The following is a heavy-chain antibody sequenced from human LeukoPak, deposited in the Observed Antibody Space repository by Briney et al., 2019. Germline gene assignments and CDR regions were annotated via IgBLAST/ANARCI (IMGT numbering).Heavy chain of an antibody. J-gene: IGHJ4*02. CDR2: IYYSGST. D-gene: IGHD2-8*01. CDR1: GGSISSGGYY. CDR3: ARGVLMVYVDY. Sequence: SQTPSLTCTVSGGSISSGGYYWSWIRQHPGKGLEWIGYIYYSGSTYYNPSLKSRATISVDTSKNQFSLKLSSVTAADTAVYYCARGVLMVYVDYWGQGTLVTVSS. V-gene: IGHV4-31*03.